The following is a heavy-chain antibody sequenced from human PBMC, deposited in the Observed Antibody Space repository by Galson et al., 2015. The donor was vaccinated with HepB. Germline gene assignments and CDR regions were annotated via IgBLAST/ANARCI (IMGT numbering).Heavy chain of an antibody. J-gene: IGHJ5*02. D-gene: IGHD2-2*01. CDR1: GFSLSTSGVG. CDR3: AHRPPAAMRGLSKWFDP. CDR2: IYWDDDK. Sequence: PALVKPTQTLTLTCTSSGFSLSTSGVGVGWIRQPPGKALEWLALIYWDDDKRYSPSLKSRLTITKDTSKNQVVLTMTNMDPVDTATYYCAHRPPAAMRGLSKWFDPWGQGTLVTVSS. V-gene: IGHV2-5*02.